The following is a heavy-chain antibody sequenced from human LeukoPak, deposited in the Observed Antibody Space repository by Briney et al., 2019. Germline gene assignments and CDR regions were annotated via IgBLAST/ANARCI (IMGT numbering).Heavy chain of an antibody. J-gene: IGHJ4*02. CDR2: INEDGSTT. CDR1: GFTFSSNW. D-gene: IGHD1-26*01. CDR3: VRDLGGRSGH. Sequence: GGSLRLSCAASGFTFSSNWMHWVRQAPGKGQVWVSRINEDGSTTNYADSAKGRSTIFRDNAKNTLYLQMNSLRAEDTAVYYCVRDLGGRSGHWGQGTLVTVSS. V-gene: IGHV3-74*01.